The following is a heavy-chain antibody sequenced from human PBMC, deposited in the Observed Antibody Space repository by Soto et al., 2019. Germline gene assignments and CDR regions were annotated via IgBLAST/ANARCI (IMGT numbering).Heavy chain of an antibody. CDR3: ARDLLRFLEWLPRSHYYYYYMDV. J-gene: IGHJ6*03. CDR2: ISAYNGNT. Sequence: ASVKVSCKASGYTFTTYTITWVRQAPGQGLEWMGWISAYNGNTNYAQKLQGRVTMTTDTSTSTAYMELRSLRSDDTAVYYCARDLLRFLEWLPRSHYYYYYMDVWGKGTTVTVSS. CDR1: GYTFTTYT. D-gene: IGHD3-3*01. V-gene: IGHV1-18*01.